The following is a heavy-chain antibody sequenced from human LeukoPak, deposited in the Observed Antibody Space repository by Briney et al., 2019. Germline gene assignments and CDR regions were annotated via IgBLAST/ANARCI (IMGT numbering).Heavy chain of an antibody. CDR3: ARGGATTAIDY. V-gene: IGHV1-18*01. CDR1: GYTFDSYG. CDR2: TTAYNGET. J-gene: IGHJ4*02. Sequence: ASVKVSCKPSGYTFDSYGITWVRQAPEQGLEWLGWTTAYNGETYYAQNLQGRVTLTTEKATSTAYMELRSLRSDDTAVYYCARGGATTAIDYWGQGTLVTVSS. D-gene: IGHD5-12*01.